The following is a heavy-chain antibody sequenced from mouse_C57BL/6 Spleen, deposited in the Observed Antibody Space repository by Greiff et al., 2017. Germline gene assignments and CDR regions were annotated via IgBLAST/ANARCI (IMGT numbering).Heavy chain of an antibody. Sequence: VQLKESGPGLVKPSQSLSLTCSVTGYSITSGYYWNWIRQFPGNKLEWMGYISYDGSNNYNPSLKNRISITRDTSKNQFFLKLNSVTTEDTATYYCARDRDHSYAMDYWGQGTSVTVSS. J-gene: IGHJ4*01. CDR3: ARDRDHSYAMDY. CDR2: ISYDGSN. V-gene: IGHV3-6*01. CDR1: GYSITSGYY.